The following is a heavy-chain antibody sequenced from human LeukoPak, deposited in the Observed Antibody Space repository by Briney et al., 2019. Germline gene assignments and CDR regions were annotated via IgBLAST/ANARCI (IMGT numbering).Heavy chain of an antibody. D-gene: IGHD4-17*01. J-gene: IGHJ4*02. V-gene: IGHV3-30*03. CDR2: ISYDGSNK. CDR1: GFTFSSHG. CDR3: ARSVGYGDYDYFDY. Sequence: GRSLRLSCAASGFTFSSHGMHWVRQAPGKGLEWVAVISYDGSNKYYADSVKGRFTISRDNSKNTLYLQMNSLRAEDTAVYYCARSVGYGDYDYFDYWGQGTLVTVSS.